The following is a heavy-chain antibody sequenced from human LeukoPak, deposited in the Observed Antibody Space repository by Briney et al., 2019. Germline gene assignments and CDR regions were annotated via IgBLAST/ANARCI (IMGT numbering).Heavy chain of an antibody. D-gene: IGHD6-19*01. J-gene: IGHJ4*02. CDR1: GGSISSYY. V-gene: IGHV4-59*01. CDR3: ARGYSSGWDIDY. Sequence: SETLSLTCTVSGGSISSYYWSWLRQPPGKGLEWIGYIYYSGSTNYNPSLKSRVTISVDTSKNQFSLKLSSVTAADTAVYYCARGYSSGWDIDYWGQGTLVTVSP. CDR2: IYYSGST.